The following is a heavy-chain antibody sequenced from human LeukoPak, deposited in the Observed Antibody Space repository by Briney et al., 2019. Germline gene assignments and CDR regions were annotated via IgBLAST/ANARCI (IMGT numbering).Heavy chain of an antibody. Sequence: GASVKVSCKASGYTFTGYYMHWVRQAPGQGLEWMGWINPNSGNTGYAQKFQGRVTMTRNTSISTAYMELSSLRSEDTAVYYCARYPYYYGMDVWGQGTTVTVSS. CDR3: ARYPYYYGMDV. J-gene: IGHJ6*02. V-gene: IGHV1-8*02. CDR1: GYTFTGYY. CDR2: INPNSGNT. D-gene: IGHD1-1*01.